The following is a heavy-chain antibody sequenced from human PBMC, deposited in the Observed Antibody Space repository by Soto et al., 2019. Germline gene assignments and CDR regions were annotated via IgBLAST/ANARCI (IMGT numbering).Heavy chain of an antibody. CDR2: IYYSGST. Sequence: SETLSLTCTVSGDSLSGYYWSWIRRPPGKGLEWIGYIYYSGSTNYNPSLKSRVTISIDRSKNQVSLNLSSVTAADTAVYFCAREDPGFDYGHGCFDSWGQGTLVTVSS. D-gene: IGHD3-10*01. CDR3: AREDPGFDYGHGCFDS. V-gene: IGHV4-59*01. J-gene: IGHJ5*01. CDR1: GDSLSGYY.